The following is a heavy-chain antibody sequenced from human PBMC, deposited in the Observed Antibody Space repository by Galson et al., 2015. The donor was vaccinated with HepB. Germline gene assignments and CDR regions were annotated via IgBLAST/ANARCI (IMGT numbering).Heavy chain of an antibody. CDR1: GYTFTSYG. J-gene: IGHJ4*02. D-gene: IGHD2-15*01. CDR2: ISAYNGNT. Sequence: SVKVSCKASGYTFTSYGISWVRQAPGQGLEWMGWISAYNGNTNYAQKLQGRVTMTTDTSTSTAYMELRSLRSDDTAVYYCARDLEGYCSGGSCWPFDYWGQGTLVTVSS. V-gene: IGHV1-18*04. CDR3: ARDLEGYCSGGSCWPFDY.